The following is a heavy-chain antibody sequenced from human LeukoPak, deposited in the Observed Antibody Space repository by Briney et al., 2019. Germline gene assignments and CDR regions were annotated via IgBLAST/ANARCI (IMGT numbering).Heavy chain of an antibody. CDR3: AREARYYYDSSGFSTPFDP. CDR1: GYTFTGYY. J-gene: IGHJ5*02. CDR2: INPNSGGT. Sequence: ASVKVSCKASGYTFTGYYMHWVRQAPGQGLEWMGWINPNSGGTNYAQKFQGRVTMTRDTSISTAYMELSRLRSDDTAMYYCAREARYYYDSSGFSTPFDPWGQGTLVTVSS. D-gene: IGHD3-22*01. V-gene: IGHV1-2*02.